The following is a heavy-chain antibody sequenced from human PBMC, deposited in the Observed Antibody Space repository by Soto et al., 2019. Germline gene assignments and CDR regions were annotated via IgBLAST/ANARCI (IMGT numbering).Heavy chain of an antibody. CDR1: GYTFTSYG. CDR3: ARTIVVEVAATYYFDY. J-gene: IGHJ4*02. CDR2: ISAYNGNT. Sequence: ASVKVSCKASGYTFTSYGISWVRQAPGQGLEWMGWISAYNGNTNYAQKLQGRVTMTTDTSTSTAYMELRSLRSDDTAVYYCARTIVVEVAATYYFDYWGQGTLVTVSS. D-gene: IGHD2-15*01. V-gene: IGHV1-18*01.